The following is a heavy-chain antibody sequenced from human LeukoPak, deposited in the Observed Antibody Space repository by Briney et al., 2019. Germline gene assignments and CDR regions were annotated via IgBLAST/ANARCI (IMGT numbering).Heavy chain of an antibody. CDR1: GYTFTGYY. CDR3: ARAVYGDFYFDY. J-gene: IGHJ4*02. Sequence: ASVKVSCKASGYTFTGYYIHWVRQAPGQGLEWMGWINPNSGGTNYAQKFQGRVTVTRDTPISTAYMELSRLRSDDTAVYYCARAVYGDFYFDYWGQGTLVTVSS. CDR2: INPNSGGT. D-gene: IGHD4-17*01. V-gene: IGHV1-2*02.